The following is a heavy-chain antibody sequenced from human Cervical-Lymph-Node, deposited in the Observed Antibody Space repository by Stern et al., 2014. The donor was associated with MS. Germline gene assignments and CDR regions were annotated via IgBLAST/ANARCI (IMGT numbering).Heavy chain of an antibody. CDR2: IIPVFGTA. V-gene: IGHV1-69*01. D-gene: IGHD4-17*01. CDR1: GGTFSTYT. J-gene: IGHJ6*02. CDR3: ASPVTLTVGAMDV. Sequence: VHLVESGAEVKKPGSSVKVSCKASGGTFSTYTIIWVRQAPGQGLEWMGGIIPVFGTANYAQKFQGRVTITAADSSSTAYMELSSLRSEDTAVYYCASPVTLTVGAMDVWGQGTTITVSS.